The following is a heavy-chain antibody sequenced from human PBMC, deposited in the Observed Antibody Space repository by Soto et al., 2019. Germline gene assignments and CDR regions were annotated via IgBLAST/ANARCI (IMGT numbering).Heavy chain of an antibody. J-gene: IGHJ5*02. CDR2: INHSGST. CDR3: ARDSVGPTSSIAARFDP. D-gene: IGHD6-6*01. CDR1: GGSFSGYY. Sequence: SETLSLTCAVYGGSFSGYYWSWIRQPPGKGLEWIGEINHSGSTNYNPSLKSRVTISVDTSKNQFSLKLSSVTAADTAVYYCARDSVGPTSSIAARFDPWGQGTLVTVSS. V-gene: IGHV4-34*01.